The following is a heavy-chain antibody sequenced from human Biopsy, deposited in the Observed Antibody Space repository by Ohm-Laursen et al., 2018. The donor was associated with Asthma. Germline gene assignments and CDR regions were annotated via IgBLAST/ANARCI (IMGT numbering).Heavy chain of an antibody. CDR1: GFSFDDCA. CDR2: IYSGGTS. V-gene: IGHV3-53*01. D-gene: IGHD6-19*01. Sequence: SLRLSCTAFGFSFDDCAMHWVRQAPGEGLEWVSVIYSGGTSDTADSVRGRFTISRGFYKNTLYLQMDSLRAEDTAVYYCARGDSSGWSHYYFDYWGQGTLVTVSS. J-gene: IGHJ4*02. CDR3: ARGDSSGWSHYYFDY.